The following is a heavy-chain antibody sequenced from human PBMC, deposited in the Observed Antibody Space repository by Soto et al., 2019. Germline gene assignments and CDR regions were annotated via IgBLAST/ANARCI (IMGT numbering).Heavy chain of an antibody. CDR1: GFTFSSYG. Sequence: GGSLRLSCAASGFTFSSYGMHWVRQAPGKGLEWVAVISYDGSNKYYADSVKGRFTISRDNSKNTLYLQMNSLRAEDTAVYYCAKEVVPAAMEGYYYYGMDVWGQGTTVTVSS. D-gene: IGHD2-2*01. CDR3: AKEVVPAAMEGYYYYGMDV. CDR2: ISYDGSNK. J-gene: IGHJ6*02. V-gene: IGHV3-30*18.